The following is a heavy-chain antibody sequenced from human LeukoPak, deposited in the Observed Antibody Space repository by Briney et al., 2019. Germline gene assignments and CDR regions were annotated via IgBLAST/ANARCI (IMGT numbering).Heavy chain of an antibody. CDR1: GGSISSSTYY. D-gene: IGHD2-8*01. CDR3: ARGCTNGVCAFDY. V-gene: IGHV4-31*03. Sequence: SETLSLTCTVSGGSISSSTYYWSWIRQHPGKGLEWIGYIYYSGSIYYNPSLKSRVTISVDTSKNQFSLKLSSVTAADTAVYYCARGCTNGVCAFDYWGQGTLVTVSS. J-gene: IGHJ4*02. CDR2: IYYSGSI.